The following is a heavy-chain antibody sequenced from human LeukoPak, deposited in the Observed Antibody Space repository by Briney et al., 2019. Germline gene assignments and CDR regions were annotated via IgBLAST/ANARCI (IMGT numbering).Heavy chain of an antibody. D-gene: IGHD2-21*02. V-gene: IGHV4-59*01. J-gene: IGHJ6*04. CDR3: ARDLRGDYFYYYGMDV. CDR2: IYYSGST. CDR1: GGSISSYY. Sequence: SETLSLTCTVSGGSISSYYWSWTRQPPGKGLEWIGYIYYSGSTNYNPSLKSRVTISVDTSKNQFSLKLSSVTAADTAVYYCARDLRGDYFYYYGMDVWGKGTTVTVSS.